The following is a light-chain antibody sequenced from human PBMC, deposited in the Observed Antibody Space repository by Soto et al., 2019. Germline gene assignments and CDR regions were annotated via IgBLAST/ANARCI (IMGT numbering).Light chain of an antibody. CDR2: GAS. CDR3: QQYDNWPIT. Sequence: VTTPSPPTLSVSPEKRATLPRRASQSVSSNLAWNKQKPGQAPRLLIYGASTRATGIPARFRGSGSGKEFTLTIGSLQSEDFAVYYCQQYDNWPITFGQGTRLEI. J-gene: IGKJ5*01. V-gene: IGKV3-15*01. CDR1: QSVSSN.